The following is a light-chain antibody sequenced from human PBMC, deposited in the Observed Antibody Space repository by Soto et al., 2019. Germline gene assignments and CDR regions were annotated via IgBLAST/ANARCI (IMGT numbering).Light chain of an antibody. CDR2: DAS. Sequence: DVQMTQSPSTLAACVGDRVTITFLASENIKNWLAWYQQTPGKAPKVLISDASRLETGVPSRFSGSGYGTDFTLTITSLQTDDFGTYHCQQYDVHPKTFGQGTKVDI. CDR3: QQYDVHPKT. CDR1: ENIKNW. V-gene: IGKV1-5*01. J-gene: IGKJ1*01.